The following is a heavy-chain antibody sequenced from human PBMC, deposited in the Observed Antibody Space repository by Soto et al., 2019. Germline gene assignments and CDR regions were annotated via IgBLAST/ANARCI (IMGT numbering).Heavy chain of an antibody. J-gene: IGHJ6*03. D-gene: IGHD2-2*01. CDR2: IIPILGIA. CDR1: GGTFSSYT. V-gene: IGHV1-69*02. Sequence: SVKVSCKASGGTFSSYTISWVRQAPGQGLEWMGRIIPILGIANYAQKFQGRVTITADRSTSTAYMELSSLRSEDTAVYYCARGLRAAMDYYYYYMDVWGKGATVTVSS. CDR3: ARGLRAAMDYYYYYMDV.